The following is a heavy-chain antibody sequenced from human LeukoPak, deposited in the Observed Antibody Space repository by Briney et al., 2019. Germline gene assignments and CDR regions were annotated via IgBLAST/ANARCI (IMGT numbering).Heavy chain of an antibody. CDR1: GGSISSYY. Sequence: SETLSLTCTVSGGSISSYYWSWIRQPPGKGLECIGYIYYSGSTNYNPSLKSRVTISVDTAKNQFSLKLSSVTAADTAVYYCARRTYFYDSSGYYFDYWGQGTLVTVSS. CDR2: IYYSGST. D-gene: IGHD3-22*01. V-gene: IGHV4-59*01. J-gene: IGHJ4*02. CDR3: ARRTYFYDSSGYYFDY.